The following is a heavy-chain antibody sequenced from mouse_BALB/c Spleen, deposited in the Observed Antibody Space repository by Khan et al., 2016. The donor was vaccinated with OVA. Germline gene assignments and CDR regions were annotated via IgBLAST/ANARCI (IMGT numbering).Heavy chain of an antibody. J-gene: IGHJ3*01. CDR2: ISSAGTYT. CDR1: GFTFSSFA. V-gene: IGHV5-9-3*01. D-gene: IGHD2-1*01. Sequence: EVQLVESGGGLVKPGGSLKLSCAASGFTFSSFAMSWVRQTPEKRLEWVGTISSAGTYTYYPDSVKGRCTISRDNAKNTLYLQMNSLRSEDTAMYYCANGNYGWFAYWGQGTLVTVAA. CDR3: ANGNYGWFAY.